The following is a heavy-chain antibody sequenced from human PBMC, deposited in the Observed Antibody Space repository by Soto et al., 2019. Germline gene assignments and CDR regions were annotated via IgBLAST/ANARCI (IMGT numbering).Heavy chain of an antibody. J-gene: IGHJ5*02. D-gene: IGHD3-10*01. V-gene: IGHV6-1*01. Sequence: PSQTLSLTCAISGDSVSSNSAAWNWIRQSPSRGLEWLGRTYYRSKWYNDYAVSVKSRITINPDTSKNQFSLQLNSVTPEDTAVYYCARESKRQGGGSGSYYNVYNWFDPWGQGTLVTVSS. CDR2: TYYRSKWYN. CDR1: GDSVSSNSAA. CDR3: ARESKRQGGGSGSYYNVYNWFDP.